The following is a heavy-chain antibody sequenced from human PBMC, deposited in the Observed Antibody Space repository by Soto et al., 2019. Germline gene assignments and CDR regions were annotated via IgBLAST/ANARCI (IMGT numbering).Heavy chain of an antibody. CDR3: ARAPPGPSPRWVL. Sequence: TLSLTCTVSGGSISSGGYSWRWIRQSPEKGLEWLGCIYPTGSTYYHPSLKSRVTISIDTSRNQFSLNLTSVTAADTAVYYCARAPPGPSPRWVLCGQGTTVTVSS. CDR1: GGSISSGGYS. D-gene: IGHD3-10*01. V-gene: IGHV4-30-2*06. J-gene: IGHJ6*02. CDR2: IYPTGST.